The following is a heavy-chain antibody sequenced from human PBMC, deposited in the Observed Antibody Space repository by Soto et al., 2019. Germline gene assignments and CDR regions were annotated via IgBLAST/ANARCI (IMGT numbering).Heavy chain of an antibody. V-gene: IGHV4-4*02. CDR2: IYHSGST. CDR3: ARDTAGYYYGSGSYYKAAFDI. D-gene: IGHD3-10*01. Sequence: SEALSLTCAVSGGSISSSNWWSWVRQPPGKGLEWIGEIYHSGSTNYNPSLKSRVTISVDKSKNQFSLKLSSMTAADTAVYYCARDTAGYYYGSGSYYKAAFDIWGQGTMVTVSS. J-gene: IGHJ3*02. CDR1: GGSISSSNW.